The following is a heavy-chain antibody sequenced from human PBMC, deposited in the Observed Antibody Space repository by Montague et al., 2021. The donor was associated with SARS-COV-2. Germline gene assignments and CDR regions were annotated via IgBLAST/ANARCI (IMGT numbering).Heavy chain of an antibody. CDR1: GFTFSSYS. CDR3: ARDDYGEVLYYYYMDV. V-gene: IGHV3-21*01. Sequence: SLRLSCAASGFTFSSYSMNRVRQAPGKGLEWVSSISSSSSYIYYADSVKGRFTISRDNAKNSLYLQMNSLRAEDTAVYYCARDDYGEVLYYYYMDVWGRGTTVTVSS. CDR2: ISSSSSYI. J-gene: IGHJ6*03. D-gene: IGHD4-17*01.